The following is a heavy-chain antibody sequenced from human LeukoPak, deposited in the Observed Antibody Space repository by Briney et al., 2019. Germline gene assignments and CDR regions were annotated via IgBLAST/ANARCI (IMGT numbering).Heavy chain of an antibody. V-gene: IGHV4-39*01. CDR3: ATQRRIFGVVIIPPHFDY. Sequence: SETLSLTCTVSGGSMSTSTYYWGRIRQPPGKGLEWIGSIYYSGSTYYNPSLKSRVTISVDTSKNQFSLKLSSVTAADTAVYYCATQRRIFGVVIIPPHFDYWGQGTLVTVSS. CDR2: IYYSGST. J-gene: IGHJ4*02. D-gene: IGHD3-3*01. CDR1: GGSMSTSTYY.